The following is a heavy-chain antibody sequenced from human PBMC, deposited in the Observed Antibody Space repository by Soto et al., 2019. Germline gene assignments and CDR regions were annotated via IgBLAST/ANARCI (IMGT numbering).Heavy chain of an antibody. CDR3: ASSYRNYALLDYNYYGMDV. V-gene: IGHV1-3*01. D-gene: IGHD4-4*01. CDR2: INAGNGNT. CDR1: GYTFTSYA. Sequence: ASVKVSCKASGYTFTSYAMHWVRQAPGQRLEWMGWINAGNGNTKYSQKFQGRVTITRDTSASTAYMELSSLRSEATAVYYSASSYRNYALLDYNYYGMDVWGQGTRVTVSS. J-gene: IGHJ6*02.